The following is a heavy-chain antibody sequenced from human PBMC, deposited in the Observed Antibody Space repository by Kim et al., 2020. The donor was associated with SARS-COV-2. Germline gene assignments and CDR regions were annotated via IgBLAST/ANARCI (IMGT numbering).Heavy chain of an antibody. Sequence: SETLSLTCAVYGGSFSGYYWSWIRQPPGKGLEWIGEINHSGSTNYNPSLKSRVTISVDTSKNQFSLKLSSVTAADTAVYYCAISQGGSGFDYWGQGTLVTVSS. V-gene: IGHV4-34*01. D-gene: IGHD6-19*01. CDR1: GGSFSGYY. CDR3: AISQGGSGFDY. CDR2: INHSGST. J-gene: IGHJ4*02.